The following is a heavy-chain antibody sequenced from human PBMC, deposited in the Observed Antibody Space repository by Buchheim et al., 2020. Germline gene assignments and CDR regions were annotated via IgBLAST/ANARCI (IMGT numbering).Heavy chain of an antibody. D-gene: IGHD3-16*02. CDR3: TSFVYVWGSYRPYPDY. CDR2: IRSKAYGGTT. V-gene: IGHV3-49*03. Sequence: EVQLVESGGGLVQPGRSLRLSCTASGFTFGDYAMSWFRQAPGKGLEWVGFIRSKAYGGTTEYAASVKGRFTISRDDSKRIAYLQMNSLKTEDTAVYYCTSFVYVWGSYRPYPDYWGQGTL. J-gene: IGHJ4*02. CDR1: GFTFGDYA.